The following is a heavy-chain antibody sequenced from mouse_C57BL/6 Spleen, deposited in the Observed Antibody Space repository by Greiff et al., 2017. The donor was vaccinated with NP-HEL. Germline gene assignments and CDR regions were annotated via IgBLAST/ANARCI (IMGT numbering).Heavy chain of an antibody. Sequence: VQLQQSVAELVRPGASVKLSCTASGFTIKNTYMHWVKQRPEQGLAWIGRIDPANGNPKYAPKFQGKATITADTSSNTAYLQLSSLTSEDTAIYYCARFGDGAMDYWGQGTSVTVSS. CDR1: GFTIKNTY. CDR2: IDPANGNP. J-gene: IGHJ4*01. V-gene: IGHV14-3*01. CDR3: ARFGDGAMDY.